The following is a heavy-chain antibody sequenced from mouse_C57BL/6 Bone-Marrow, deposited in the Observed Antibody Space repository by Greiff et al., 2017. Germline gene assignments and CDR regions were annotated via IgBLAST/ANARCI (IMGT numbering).Heavy chain of an antibody. J-gene: IGHJ4*01. V-gene: IGHV1-69*01. CDR1: GYTFTSYW. Sequence: VQLQQPGAELVMPGASVKLSCKASGYTFTSYWMHWVKQRPGQGLEWIGEIDPSDSYTNYNQKFKGKSTLTVDKSSSTAYMQLSSLTSEDSAVYYCARSWLLRGDYWGQGTSVTVSS. CDR2: IDPSDSYT. CDR3: ARSWLLRGDY. D-gene: IGHD2-3*01.